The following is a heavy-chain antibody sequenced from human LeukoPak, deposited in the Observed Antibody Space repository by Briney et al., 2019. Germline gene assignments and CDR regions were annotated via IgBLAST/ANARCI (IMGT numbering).Heavy chain of an antibody. Sequence: PGGSLRLSCAASGFTFSRYYMHWVRQAPGKGLVWVSRINSDGRSTTYADSVKGRFTISRDNSKNTLYLQMNSLRAEDTAVYYCAKGTWSVVVPAAPCDYWGQGTLVTVPS. CDR2: INSDGRST. J-gene: IGHJ4*02. CDR3: AKGTWSVVVPAAPCDY. V-gene: IGHV3-74*01. CDR1: GFTFSRYY. D-gene: IGHD2-2*01.